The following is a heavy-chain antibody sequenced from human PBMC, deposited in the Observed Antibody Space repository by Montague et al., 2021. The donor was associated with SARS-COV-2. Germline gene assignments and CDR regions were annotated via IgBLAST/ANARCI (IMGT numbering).Heavy chain of an antibody. D-gene: IGHD1-26*01. CDR3: ARIVGASSTDSCDAVR. V-gene: IGHV4-39*01. CDR1: GASTNSNSYY. J-gene: IGHJ4*02. Sequence: SETLSLTCAVSGASTNSNSYYWSWIRQPPGKGLDWIGSFYYTGYTCYTPSLKSRVTITGDTSKNQFSLKLTSVTAADTAVYYCARIVGASSTDSCDAVRWGQGSVVAVSS. CDR2: FYYTGYT.